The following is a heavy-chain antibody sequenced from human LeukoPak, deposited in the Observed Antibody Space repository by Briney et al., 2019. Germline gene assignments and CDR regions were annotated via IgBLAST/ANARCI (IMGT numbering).Heavy chain of an antibody. CDR1: GGSISSGGYY. Sequence: PSETLSLTCTVSGGSISSGGYYWSWIRQPPGKGLEWIGYISQSGSTYYNPSLRSRVTISVDWSKNQFSLKLSSVTAADTAVYYCARHAGIGAAGTGFDPWGQGTLVTVSS. V-gene: IGHV4-30-2*01. J-gene: IGHJ5*02. CDR2: ISQSGST. D-gene: IGHD6-13*01. CDR3: ARHAGIGAAGTGFDP.